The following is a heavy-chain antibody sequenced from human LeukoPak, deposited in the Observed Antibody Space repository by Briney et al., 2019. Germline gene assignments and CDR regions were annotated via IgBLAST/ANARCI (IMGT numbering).Heavy chain of an antibody. D-gene: IGHD6-13*01. CDR1: GGSFSGYY. Sequence: SETLSLTCAVYGGSFSGYYWSWIRQPPGKGLEWIGEINHSGSTNYNPSLKSRVTISVDTSKNQFSLKLSSVTAADTAVYYCARDPNSSISDYWGQGTLVTVSS. J-gene: IGHJ4*02. CDR3: ARDPNSSISDY. CDR2: INHSGST. V-gene: IGHV4-34*01.